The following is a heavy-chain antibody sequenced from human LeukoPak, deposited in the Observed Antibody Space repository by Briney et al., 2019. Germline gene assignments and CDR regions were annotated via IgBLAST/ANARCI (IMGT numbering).Heavy chain of an antibody. D-gene: IGHD2-2*02. Sequence: ASVKVSCKASGYTFTDYYMHWVRQAPGQGLEWTGWINPNSGGTNYAQKFQGRVTMTRDTSISTAYMELSRLRSDDTAVYYCARSGVVVVPAAITTNWFDPWGQGTLVTVSS. CDR2: INPNSGGT. CDR3: ARSGVVVVPAAITTNWFDP. J-gene: IGHJ5*02. V-gene: IGHV1-2*02. CDR1: GYTFTDYY.